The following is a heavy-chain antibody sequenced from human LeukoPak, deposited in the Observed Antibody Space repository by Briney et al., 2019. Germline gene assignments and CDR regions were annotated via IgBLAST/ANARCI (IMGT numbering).Heavy chain of an antibody. CDR2: IIPIFGTA. V-gene: IGHV1-69*06. J-gene: IGHJ4*02. CDR1: GGTFSSYA. Sequence: GASVKVSCKASGGTFSSYAISWVRQAPGQGLEWMGGIIPIFGTANYAQKFQGRVTITADTSTSTAYMELRSLRSDDTAVYYCARGPLASVDYWGQGTLVTVSS. CDR3: ARGPLASVDY.